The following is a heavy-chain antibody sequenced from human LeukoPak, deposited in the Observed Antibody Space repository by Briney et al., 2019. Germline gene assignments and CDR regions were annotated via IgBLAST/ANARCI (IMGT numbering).Heavy chain of an antibody. CDR1: GSTVSSNY. D-gene: IGHD5-24*01. CDR2: IYSGGST. CDR3: ARSRDGYNFGYFDI. Sequence: GGSLRLSCAASGSTVSSNYMSWVRQAPGKGLEWVSVIYSGGSTYYADSVKGRFTISRDNSKNTLYLQMNSLRAEDTAVYYCARSRDGYNFGYFDIWGQGTMVTVSS. V-gene: IGHV3-66*01. J-gene: IGHJ3*02.